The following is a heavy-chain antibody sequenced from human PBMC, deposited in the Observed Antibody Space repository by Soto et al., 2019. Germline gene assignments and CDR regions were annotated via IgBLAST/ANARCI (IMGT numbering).Heavy chain of an antibody. CDR1: GGSISSGYH. J-gene: IGHJ5*02. Sequence: SETLSLTCTVSGGSISSGYHWAWIRQPPGKGLEWLGSVHYSGNTYYNPSLKSRLTISVDKSKNQFSLNLSSVTAADTAVYYCARRDRVVAEGRWFDPWGQGTLVTVSS. V-gene: IGHV4-38-2*02. CDR3: ARRDRVVAEGRWFDP. D-gene: IGHD2-15*01. CDR2: VHYSGNT.